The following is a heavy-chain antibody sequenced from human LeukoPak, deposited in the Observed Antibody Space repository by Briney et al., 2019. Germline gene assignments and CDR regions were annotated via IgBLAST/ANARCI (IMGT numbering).Heavy chain of an antibody. Sequence: SVKVSCKASGGTFSSYAVSWVRQAPGQGLEWMGGIIPIFGTANYAQKFQGRVTITADESTSTAYMELSSLRSEDTAVYYCARERKSLLWFGELLSWFDPWGQGTLVTVSS. J-gene: IGHJ5*02. CDR2: IIPIFGTA. D-gene: IGHD3-10*01. CDR3: ARERKSLLWFGELLSWFDP. V-gene: IGHV1-69*13. CDR1: GGTFSSYA.